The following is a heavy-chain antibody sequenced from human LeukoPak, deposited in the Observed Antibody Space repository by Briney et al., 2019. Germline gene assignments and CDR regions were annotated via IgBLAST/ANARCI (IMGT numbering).Heavy chain of an antibody. D-gene: IGHD6-19*01. Sequence: ASVEVSCKASGYTFTSYGISWVRQAPGQGLEWMVWISAYNCNTNYAEKLQCRVTMTTDTSTSTAYMELRSLRSDDTAVYYCARDRGYSSGWYFWYWGQGTLVTVSS. CDR2: ISAYNCNT. CDR1: GYTFTSYG. V-gene: IGHV1-18*01. CDR3: ARDRGYSSGWYFWY. J-gene: IGHJ4*02.